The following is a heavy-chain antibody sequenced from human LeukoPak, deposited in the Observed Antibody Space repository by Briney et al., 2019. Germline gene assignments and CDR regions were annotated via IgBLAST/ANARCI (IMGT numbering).Heavy chain of an antibody. J-gene: IGHJ4*02. CDR2: INPSGGST. Sequence: ASVTVSCKASGYTFTSYYMHWVRQAPGQGLEWMGIINPSGGSTSYAQKFQGRVTMTRDTSTSTVYMELSSLRSEDTAVYYCARWDTAMLSFDYWGQGTLVTVSS. CDR3: ARWDTAMLSFDY. D-gene: IGHD5-18*01. CDR1: GYTFTSYY. V-gene: IGHV1-46*01.